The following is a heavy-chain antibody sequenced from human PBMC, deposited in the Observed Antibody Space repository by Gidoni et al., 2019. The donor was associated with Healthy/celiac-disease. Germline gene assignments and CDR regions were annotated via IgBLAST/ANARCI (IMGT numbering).Heavy chain of an antibody. V-gene: IGHV3-48*01. CDR2: ISSSGSTT. J-gene: IGHJ4*02. CDR3: ARGGRGVGATSGSFDY. D-gene: IGHD1-26*01. CDR1: GFTFSSYS. Sequence: EVQLVESGGGLVQPGGSLRLSCAASGFTFSSYSMNWVRQAPGKGLEWVSFISSSGSTTYYADSVKGRFTISRENAKNSMYLQMNSLRAEDTAVYYCARGGRGVGATSGSFDYWGQGTLVTVSS.